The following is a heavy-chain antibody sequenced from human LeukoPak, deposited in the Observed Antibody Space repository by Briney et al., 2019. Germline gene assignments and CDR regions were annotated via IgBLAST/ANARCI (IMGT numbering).Heavy chain of an antibody. CDR3: AKGGRGYSGYDLDY. D-gene: IGHD5-12*01. Sequence: GSLRLSCAASGFTFSNYGMHWVRQAPGKGLEWVAFIRYDGSNKYYADSVKGRFTISRDNSKNTLYLQMNSLRAEDTAVYYCAKGGRGYSGYDLDYWGQGTLVTVSS. CDR1: GFTFSNYG. V-gene: IGHV3-30*02. CDR2: IRYDGSNK. J-gene: IGHJ4*02.